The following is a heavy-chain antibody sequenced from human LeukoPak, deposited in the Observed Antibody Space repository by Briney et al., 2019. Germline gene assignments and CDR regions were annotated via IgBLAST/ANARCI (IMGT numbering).Heavy chain of an antibody. J-gene: IGHJ6*03. D-gene: IGHD2-8*01. CDR1: GFTFSSYA. CDR2: ISGGGGST. CDR3: ARGTRGRSGVVLIPYYYYYMDV. Sequence: GGSLRLSCAASGFTFSSYAMSWVRQAPGKGLEWVSAISGGGGSTYYADSVKGRFTISRDNSKNTLYLQMDSLRAEDTAVYYCARGTRGRSGVVLIPYYYYYMDVWGKGTTVTVSS. V-gene: IGHV3-23*01.